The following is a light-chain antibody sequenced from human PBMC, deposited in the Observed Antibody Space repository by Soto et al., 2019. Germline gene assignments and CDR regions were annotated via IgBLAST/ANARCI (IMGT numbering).Light chain of an antibody. J-gene: IGKJ1*01. Sequence: DIQMTQSPSTLSASVGDRVTITCRASQSISSWLAWYQQKPGKAPKLLIYDAPSLESGVPSRFSGSGSGTDFTLTIGSLQPEDFATYYCQQSYSTLTWTFGQGTKVDI. CDR2: DAP. V-gene: IGKV1-5*01. CDR3: QQSYSTLTWT. CDR1: QSISSW.